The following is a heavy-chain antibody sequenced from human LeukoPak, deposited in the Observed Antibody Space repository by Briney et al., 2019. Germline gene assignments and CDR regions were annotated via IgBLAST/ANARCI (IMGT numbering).Heavy chain of an antibody. CDR2: INAGNGNT. Sequence: GASVKVSCKVSGYTFSSYAMHWVRQAPGQRLEWMGWINAGNGNTKLSHEFQGRVTITRDTSASTAYMELNSLRSEDMAVYYCAREGAYIGGSYPFDYWGQGTLVTVSS. CDR3: AREGAYIGGSYPFDY. D-gene: IGHD1-26*01. J-gene: IGHJ4*02. V-gene: IGHV1-3*03. CDR1: GYTFSSYA.